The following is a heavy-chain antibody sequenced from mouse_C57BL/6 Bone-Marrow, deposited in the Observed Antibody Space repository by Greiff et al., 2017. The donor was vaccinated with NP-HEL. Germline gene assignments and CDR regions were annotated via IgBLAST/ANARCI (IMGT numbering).Heavy chain of an antibody. Sequence: LQQSGAELVRPGASVKLSCTASGFNIKDDYMHWVKQRPEQGLEWIGWIDPENGDTEYASKFQGKATITADTSSNTAYLQLSSLTSEDTAVYYCTTRNWDVDYWGQGTTLTVSS. J-gene: IGHJ2*01. CDR3: TTRNWDVDY. V-gene: IGHV14-4*01. CDR2: IDPENGDT. D-gene: IGHD4-1*01. CDR1: GFNIKDDY.